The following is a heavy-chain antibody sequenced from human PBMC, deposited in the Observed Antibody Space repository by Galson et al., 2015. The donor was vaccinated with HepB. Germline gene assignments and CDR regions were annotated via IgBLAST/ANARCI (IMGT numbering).Heavy chain of an antibody. Sequence: SLRLSCAASGFTFSSYAMHWVRQAPGKGLEWVAVISYDGSNKYYADSVKGRFTISRDNSKNTLYLQMNSLRAEDTAVYYCATRSPYSSSWRHYPWGQGTLVTVSS. CDR2: ISYDGSNK. V-gene: IGHV3-30-3*01. CDR1: GFTFSSYA. D-gene: IGHD6-13*01. J-gene: IGHJ5*02. CDR3: ATRSPYSSSWRHYP.